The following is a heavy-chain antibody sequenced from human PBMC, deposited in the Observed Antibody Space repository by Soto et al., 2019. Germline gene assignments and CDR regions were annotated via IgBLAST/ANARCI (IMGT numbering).Heavy chain of an antibody. V-gene: IGHV3-23*01. Sequence: QLLESGGGLVQPGKSLRISCAASGFTFSTYAMSWVRQVPGKGLEWVSSISGGGGSSTDYADSVKGRFTISRDDAKNTLFLQMNSLRVEDTAVYYCAKLAHHWNDEYLDYWGQGTLVTVSS. D-gene: IGHD1-1*01. CDR1: GFTFSTYA. CDR3: AKLAHHWNDEYLDY. CDR2: ISGGGGSST. J-gene: IGHJ4*02.